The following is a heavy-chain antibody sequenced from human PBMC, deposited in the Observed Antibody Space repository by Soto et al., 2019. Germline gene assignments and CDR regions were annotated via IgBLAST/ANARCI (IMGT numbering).Heavy chain of an antibody. J-gene: IGHJ6*02. Sequence: GASVKVSCKASGYTFTGYYMHWVRQAPGQGLEWMGWINPNGGGTNYAQKFQGWVTMTRDTSISTAYMELSRLRSDDTAVYYCARESGAPGNYGMDVWGQGTTVTVSS. CDR1: GYTFTGYY. D-gene: IGHD1-26*01. V-gene: IGHV1-2*04. CDR2: INPNGGGT. CDR3: ARESGAPGNYGMDV.